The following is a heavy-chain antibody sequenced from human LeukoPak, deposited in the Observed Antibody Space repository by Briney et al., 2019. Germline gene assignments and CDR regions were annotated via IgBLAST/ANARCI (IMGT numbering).Heavy chain of an antibody. CDR2: INAGNGNT. V-gene: IGHV1-3*03. CDR1: GYTFTTYT. CDR3: ARARYETRIWPKSRYDYYHYMDV. Sequence: ASVEVSCKASGYTFTTYTIHWVRQAPGHRLEWMGWINAGNGNTKYSQEFQDRVTITRDTSASTAYMELSSLRSEDMAVYYCARARYETRIWPKSRYDYYHYMDVWGKGTTVTVSS. D-gene: IGHD3-3*01. J-gene: IGHJ6*03.